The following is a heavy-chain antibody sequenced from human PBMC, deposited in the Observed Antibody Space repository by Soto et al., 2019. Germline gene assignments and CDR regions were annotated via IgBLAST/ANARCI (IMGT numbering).Heavy chain of an antibody. D-gene: IGHD4-4*01. J-gene: IGHJ6*02. V-gene: IGHV5-10-1*01. Sequence: GESLKISCKGSGYSFTSYWISWVRQMPGKGLEWMGRIDPSDSYTNYSPSFQGHVTISADKSISTAYLQWSSLRAEDTAVYHCAKAQSRGNSLYYYYGMDVWGQGTTVTVSS. CDR1: GYSFTSYW. CDR3: AKAQSRGNSLYYYYGMDV. CDR2: IDPSDSYT.